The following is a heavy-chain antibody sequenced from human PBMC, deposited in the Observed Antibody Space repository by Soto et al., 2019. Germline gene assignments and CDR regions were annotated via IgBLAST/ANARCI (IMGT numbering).Heavy chain of an antibody. CDR2: IIHSEST. D-gene: IGHD1-26*01. J-gene: IGHJ6*02. V-gene: IGHV4-34*12. CDR3: ARQRPTDGRWEFANYYGMDV. Sequence: SETLSLTCAVYGGSFSAYYWGWVRQPPGKGLEWIGEIIHSESTKYNPSLKSRVTISVDTSKNQFSLKLSSVTAADTAAYYCARQRPTDGRWEFANYYGMDVWGQGTPVTVSS. CDR1: GGSFSAYY.